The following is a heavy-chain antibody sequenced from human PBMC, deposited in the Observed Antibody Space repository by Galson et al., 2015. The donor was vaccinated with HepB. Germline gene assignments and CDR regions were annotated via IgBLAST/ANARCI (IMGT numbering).Heavy chain of an antibody. V-gene: IGHV3-15*01. D-gene: IGHD3-22*01. CDR1: GFTFSNAW. CDR3: TTERYYDSSGRYYYYYGMDV. Sequence: SLRLSCAASGFTFSNAWMSWVRQAPGKGLEWVGRIKGKTDGGTTDYAAPVKGRFTISRDDSRNTLYLQMNSLKTEDTAVYYCTTERYYDSSGRYYYYYGMDVWGQGTTVTVSS. CDR2: IKGKTDGGTT. J-gene: IGHJ6*02.